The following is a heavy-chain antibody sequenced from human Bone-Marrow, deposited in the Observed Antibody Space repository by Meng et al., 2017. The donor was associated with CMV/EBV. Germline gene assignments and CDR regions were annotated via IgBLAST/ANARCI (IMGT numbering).Heavy chain of an antibody. Sequence: IRGSSYDWGWNRQPPGKGLEWIGSIYYSGSTYYNPSLKSRVTISVDTSKNQFSLKLSSVTAADTAVYYCAREVKYEGIVVVITFDYWGQGTLVTVSS. V-gene: IGHV4-39*07. CDR1: IRGSSYD. CDR3: AREVKYEGIVVVITFDY. J-gene: IGHJ4*02. CDR2: IYYSGST. D-gene: IGHD3-22*01.